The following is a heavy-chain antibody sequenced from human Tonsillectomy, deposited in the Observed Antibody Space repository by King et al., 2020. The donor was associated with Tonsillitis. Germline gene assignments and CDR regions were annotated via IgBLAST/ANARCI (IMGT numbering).Heavy chain of an antibody. J-gene: IGHJ4*02. Sequence: VQLVQSGGGVVQSGRSLRLSCAASGFTFSGNTMHWVRQAPGKGLEWVALISPDGSIGSKKYIADSVQGRFTIFRDNSKNTLYLQMNSLRVEDTAVYYCARDRGIAARPLDFWGQGTLVTVSS. CDR3: ARDRGIAARPLDF. D-gene: IGHD6-6*01. CDR1: GFTFSGNT. V-gene: IGHV3-30*01. CDR2: ISPDGSIGSKK.